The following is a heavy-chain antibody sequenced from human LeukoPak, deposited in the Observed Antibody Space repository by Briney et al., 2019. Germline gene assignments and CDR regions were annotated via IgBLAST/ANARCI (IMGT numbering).Heavy chain of an antibody. CDR2: ISSGAGTSI. CDR1: GFTFSTYW. Sequence: GGSLRLSCAASGFTFSTYWMSWVRQAPGKGLEWVSYISSGAGTSIYYADSVRGRFFISRDNDKNSLYLQMNSLRAEDTAIYYCYASAVVASDYWGQGTLVTVSS. J-gene: IGHJ4*02. V-gene: IGHV3-11*01. CDR3: YASAVVASDY. D-gene: IGHD6-19*01.